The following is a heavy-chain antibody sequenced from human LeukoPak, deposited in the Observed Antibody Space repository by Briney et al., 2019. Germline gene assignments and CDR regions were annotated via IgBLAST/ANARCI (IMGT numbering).Heavy chain of an antibody. CDR3: AGGHLALYAFDI. CDR1: GFTFSSYS. Sequence: GRSLRLSCAASGFTFSSYSMNWVRQAPGKGLEWVSSISSSSSYIYYADSVKGRFTISRDNAKNSLYLQMNSLRAEDTAVYYCAGGHLALYAFDIWGQGTMVTVSS. CDR2: ISSSSSYI. J-gene: IGHJ3*02. V-gene: IGHV3-21*01.